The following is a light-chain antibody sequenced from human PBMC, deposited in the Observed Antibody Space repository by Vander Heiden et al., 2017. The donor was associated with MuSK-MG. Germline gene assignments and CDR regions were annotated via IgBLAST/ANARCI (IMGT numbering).Light chain of an antibody. V-gene: IGLV2-14*03. CDR2: DVS. Sequence: QSALTQPASMSGSPGQSITISCPGSSRDVGDYTYFSWSHTYPSQPTRLVISDVSHRPSGVSSRFSGSKSGKTASLTISGRKQEDEDDYFCCSYRDDSTLVFGGGTRLTVL. CDR1: SRDVGDYTY. CDR3: CSYRDDSTLV. J-gene: IGLJ2*01.